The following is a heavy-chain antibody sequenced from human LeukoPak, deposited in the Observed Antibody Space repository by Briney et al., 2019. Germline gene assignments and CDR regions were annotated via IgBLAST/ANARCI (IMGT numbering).Heavy chain of an antibody. CDR3: AGQLWNDAPDI. Sequence: SETLSLTCIVSGGSISSYYWSWIRQPPGKGLEWIGYIYYSGSTNYNPSLKSRVTMSVDTSKNQFSLKLSSVTAADTAVYYCAGQLWNDAPDIWGQGTRVTVSS. J-gene: IGHJ3*02. CDR2: IYYSGST. V-gene: IGHV4-59*01. CDR1: GGSISSYY. D-gene: IGHD5-18*01.